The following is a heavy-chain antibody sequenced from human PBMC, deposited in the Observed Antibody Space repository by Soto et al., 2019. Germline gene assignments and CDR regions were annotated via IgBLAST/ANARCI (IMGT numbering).Heavy chain of an antibody. D-gene: IGHD1-26*01. Sequence: QVQLQESGPGLVKPSETLSLTCTVSGGSISSYYWSWIRQPPGKGLEWIGYIYYSGSTNYNPSLKSRVTISVDTSKNQFSLKLSSVTAADTAVYYCARRGSGSYHDAFDIWGQGTMVTVSS. J-gene: IGHJ3*02. CDR2: IYYSGST. V-gene: IGHV4-59*08. CDR1: GGSISSYY. CDR3: ARRGSGSYHDAFDI.